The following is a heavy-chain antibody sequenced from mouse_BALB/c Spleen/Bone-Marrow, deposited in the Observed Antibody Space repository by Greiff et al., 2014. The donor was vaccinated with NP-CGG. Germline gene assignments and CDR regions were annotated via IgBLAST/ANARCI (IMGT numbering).Heavy chain of an antibody. D-gene: IGHD2-1*01. V-gene: IGHV2-9*02. CDR1: GFSLTSYG. Sequence: VQLQQSGPGLVAPSQSLSITCTVSGFSLTSYGVHWVRQPPGKGLEWLGEIWSGGSTNYNSALMSRLSISKDNSKSQVFLKMNSLQTDDTAMYYCARVGNHDYAMDYWGQGTSVTVSS. J-gene: IGHJ4*01. CDR3: ARVGNHDYAMDY. CDR2: IWSGGST.